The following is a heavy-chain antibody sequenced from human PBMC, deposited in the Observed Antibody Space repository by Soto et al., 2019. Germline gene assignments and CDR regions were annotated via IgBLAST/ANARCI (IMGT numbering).Heavy chain of an antibody. D-gene: IGHD3-10*01. CDR3: AHRRSYYGSGYFDY. V-gene: IGHV2-5*02. J-gene: IGHJ4*02. CDR1: GFSLSTSGVG. Sequence: QITLKESGPTLVKPTQTLTLTCTFSGFSLSTSGVGVGWIRQPPGKALEWLALIYWDDDKRYSPSLKSRLTITRDTSKNQVVLTMTNMDPVDTATYYCAHRRSYYGSGYFDYWGQGTLVTVSS. CDR2: IYWDDDK.